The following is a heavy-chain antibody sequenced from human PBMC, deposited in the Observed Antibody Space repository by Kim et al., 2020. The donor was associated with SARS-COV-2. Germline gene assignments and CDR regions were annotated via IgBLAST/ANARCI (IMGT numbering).Heavy chain of an antibody. Sequence: GGSLRLSCAASGFTFDDYTMHWVRQAPGKGLEWVFLISWDGGSTYYADSVKGRFTISRDNSKNSLYLQMNSLRTEDTALYYCAKDIAGYTFGGVIAIDYWGQGTLVTVSS. D-gene: IGHD3-16*01. V-gene: IGHV3-43*01. CDR3: AKDIAGYTFGGVIAIDY. CDR2: ISWDGGST. CDR1: GFTFDDYT. J-gene: IGHJ4*02.